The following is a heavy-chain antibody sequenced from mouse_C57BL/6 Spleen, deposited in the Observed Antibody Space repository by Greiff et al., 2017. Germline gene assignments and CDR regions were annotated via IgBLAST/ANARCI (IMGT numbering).Heavy chain of an antibody. CDR3: AREPGRTYYFDY. CDR1: GYAFSSSW. Sequence: QVQLQQSGPELVKPGASVKISCKASGYAFSSSWMNWVKQRPGKGLEWIGRIYPGDGDTNYNGKFKGKATLTTDKSSSTAYMQLSSLTSEDSAVYFCAREPGRTYYFDYWGQGTTLTVSS. V-gene: IGHV1-82*01. J-gene: IGHJ2*01. CDR2: IYPGDGDT.